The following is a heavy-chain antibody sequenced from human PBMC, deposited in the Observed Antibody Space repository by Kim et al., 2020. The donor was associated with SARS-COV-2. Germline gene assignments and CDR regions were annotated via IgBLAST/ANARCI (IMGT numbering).Heavy chain of an antibody. CDR2: ISGSGGST. CDR1: GFTFSSYA. J-gene: IGHJ3*02. Sequence: GGSLRLSCAASGFTFSSYAMSWVRQAPGKGLEWVSAISGSGGSTYYADSVKGRFTISRDNSKNTLYLQMNSLRAEDTAVYYCAKDEGLYDILTGYVWGYAFDIWGQGTMVTVSS. V-gene: IGHV3-23*01. D-gene: IGHD3-9*01. CDR3: AKDEGLYDILTGYVWGYAFDI.